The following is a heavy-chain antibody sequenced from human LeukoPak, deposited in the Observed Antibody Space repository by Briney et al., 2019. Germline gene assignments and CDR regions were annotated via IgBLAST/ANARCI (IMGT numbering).Heavy chain of an antibody. CDR2: ISAGGGGT. CDR1: GFTFSSYA. J-gene: IGHJ4*02. CDR3: AKERESFCDVLTGSDY. Sequence: GGSLRLSCAASGFTFSSYAMSWVRQAPGKGLEWVSAISAGGGGTYYADSVQGRFTISRHNSKNTLYLQMNSLRADDTAVYFCAKERESFCDVLTGSDYWGQGTLVTVSS. D-gene: IGHD3-9*01. V-gene: IGHV3-23*01.